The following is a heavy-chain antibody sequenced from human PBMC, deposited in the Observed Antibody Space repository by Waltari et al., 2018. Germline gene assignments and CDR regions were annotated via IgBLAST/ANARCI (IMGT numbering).Heavy chain of an antibody. CDR2: IKQDGSEK. D-gene: IGHD3-10*01. J-gene: IGHJ4*02. CDR3: ATDFSGE. V-gene: IGHV3-7*01. CDR1: GFTFSSYW. Sequence: EVQLVESGGGLVQPGGSLRLSCEASGFTFSSYWMSWVRQAPGKGLEWVANIKQDGSEKYYVDSVKGRFTISRDNAKNSLYLQMNSLRAEDTAVYYCATDFSGEWGQGTLVTVSS.